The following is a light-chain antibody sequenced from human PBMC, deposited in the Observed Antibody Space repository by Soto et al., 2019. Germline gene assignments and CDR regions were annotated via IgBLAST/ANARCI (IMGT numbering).Light chain of an antibody. V-gene: IGLV2-14*01. CDR1: TSDVGAYNY. J-gene: IGLJ1*01. CDR2: QVS. Sequence: QSALTQPASVSGSPGQSIAISCTGTTSDVGAYNYVSWYQQHPGKAPKLMIYQVSNRPSGVSNRFSGSKSGNTASLTISGLPDDDEADYYCSSSTSSTTYVFGTGTKLTVL. CDR3: SSSTSSTTYV.